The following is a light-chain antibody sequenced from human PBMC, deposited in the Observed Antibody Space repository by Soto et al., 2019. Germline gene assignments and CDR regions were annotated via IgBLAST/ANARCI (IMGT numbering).Light chain of an antibody. V-gene: IGKV3-15*01. J-gene: IGKJ1*01. CDR2: VAS. CDR1: QRVSSN. Sequence: EMVMTQSPSTLSVSPGERATLSCRAIQRVSSNLVWYQQKPGQAPRLLIYVASTRATGIPARFSGSGAGTEFTLTIRSLQSEYFEVYFCQQYDNWWTFGHGTKVQVK. CDR3: QQYDNWWT.